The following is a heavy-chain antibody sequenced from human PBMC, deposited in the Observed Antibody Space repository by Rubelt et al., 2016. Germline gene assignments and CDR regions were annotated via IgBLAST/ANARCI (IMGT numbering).Heavy chain of an antibody. J-gene: IGHJ4*02. V-gene: IGHV3-9*01. CDR3: AKRSMALDN. CDR2: STWNGGNT. D-gene: IGHD5-24*01. CDR1: GFIFDDYA. Sequence: EVQLVESGGGLVRAGRSLRLSCAASGFIFDDYAMHWGRQAPGKGLEGGSGSTWNGGNTGHADSGKGRFNGSRENAKNSLYLQMNSLRVEDTALYYCAKRSMALDNWGQGTLVTVSS.